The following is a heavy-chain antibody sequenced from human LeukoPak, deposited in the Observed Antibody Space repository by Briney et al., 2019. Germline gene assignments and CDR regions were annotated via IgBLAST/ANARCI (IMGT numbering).Heavy chain of an antibody. CDR1: GFTFSNYW. CDR2: IKPDGSAQ. Sequence: GVSLRLSCAASGFTFSNYWMSWVRQAPGRGLEWVANIKPDGSAQYYVDSVKGRFTISRDNAKNSLYLQMNSLRVEDTAVYYCARGGGRDPFNVAYWGQGTLVTVSS. V-gene: IGHV3-7*04. D-gene: IGHD3-10*01. J-gene: IGHJ4*02. CDR3: ARGGGRDPFNVAY.